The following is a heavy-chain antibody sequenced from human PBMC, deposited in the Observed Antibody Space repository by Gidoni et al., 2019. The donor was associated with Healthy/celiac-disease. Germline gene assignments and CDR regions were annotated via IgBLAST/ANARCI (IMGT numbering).Heavy chain of an antibody. CDR3: AKDFSSSWSPSWFDP. V-gene: IGHV3-9*01. CDR2: ISWNSCSI. D-gene: IGHD6-13*01. Sequence: EVQLVESGGGLVQPGSSLRLSCAASGFTFDDYAMHWVRQAPGKGLEWVSGISWNSCSIGYADSVKGRFTISRDNAKNSLYLQMNSLRAEDTALYYCAKDFSSSWSPSWFDPWGQGTLDTVSS. CDR1: GFTFDDYA. J-gene: IGHJ5*02.